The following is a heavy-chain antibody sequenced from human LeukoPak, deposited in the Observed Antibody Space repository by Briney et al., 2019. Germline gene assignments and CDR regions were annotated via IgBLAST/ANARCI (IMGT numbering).Heavy chain of an antibody. CDR3: AREDPDRKIDY. V-gene: IGHV4-59*01. Sequence: PSETLSLTCSVSGVAINVYYWNWIRQPPGKGLEWIGYIYHSGTTNYNPSLQSRVTISMDTSKNQFSLKLTSVTAADTAVYYCAREDPDRKIDYWGQGTLVTVSS. CDR2: IYHSGTT. CDR1: GVAINVYY. J-gene: IGHJ4*02. D-gene: IGHD1-14*01.